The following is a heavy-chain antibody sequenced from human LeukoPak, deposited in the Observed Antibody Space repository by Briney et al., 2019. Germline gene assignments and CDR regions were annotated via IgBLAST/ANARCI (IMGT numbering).Heavy chain of an antibody. CDR3: AKALGYSYGTIDY. D-gene: IGHD5-18*01. V-gene: IGHV3-23*01. Sequence: GGSLRLSCAASGFTFSSYAMSWVRRVPGKGLEWVSGISGSGSSTFYADSVKGRFTISRDNSKNTLHVQMTSLRAEDTALYYCAKALGYSYGTIDYWGQGTLVTVSS. CDR2: ISGSGSST. CDR1: GFTFSSYA. J-gene: IGHJ4*02.